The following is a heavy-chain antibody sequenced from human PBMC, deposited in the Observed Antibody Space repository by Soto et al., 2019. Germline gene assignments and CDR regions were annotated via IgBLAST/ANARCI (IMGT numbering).Heavy chain of an antibody. Sequence: PSETLSLTCAVYGGSFSGYYWTWIRQPPGKGLEWIGEINHSGSTNYNPSLKSRVTISVDTSKNQFSLKLSSVTAADTAVYYCAREQNYMDVWGKGTTVTVSS. CDR2: INHSGST. J-gene: IGHJ6*03. CDR3: AREQNYMDV. V-gene: IGHV4-34*01. D-gene: IGHD6-13*01. CDR1: GGSFSGYY.